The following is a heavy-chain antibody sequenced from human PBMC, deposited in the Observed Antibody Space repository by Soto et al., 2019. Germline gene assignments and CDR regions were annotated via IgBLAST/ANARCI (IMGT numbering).Heavy chain of an antibody. CDR3: ARDLPVRAARPCGWFDP. V-gene: IGHV1-18*01. J-gene: IGHJ5*02. CDR2: ISAYNGNT. CDR1: GYTFTSYG. D-gene: IGHD6-6*01. Sequence: QVQLVQSGAEVKKPGASVKVSCKASGYTFTSYGISWVRQAPGQGLEWMGWISAYNGNTNYAQKLQGRVTMTTDTYTSTANMELRSLRSDDTAVSYGARDLPVRAARPCGWFDPWGKGTLVTIAS.